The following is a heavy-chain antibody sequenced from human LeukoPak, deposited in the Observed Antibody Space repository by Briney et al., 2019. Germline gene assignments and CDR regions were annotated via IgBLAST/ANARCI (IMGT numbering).Heavy chain of an antibody. CDR2: ISPSGGST. D-gene: IGHD3-16*02. V-gene: IGHV1-46*01. J-gene: IGHJ4*02. CDR1: GYTFTSYY. CDR3: ARGGRLRLGELSWDYFDY. Sequence: ASVKVSCKASGYTFTSYYMHWVRQAPGQGLEWMGIISPSGGSTSYAQKFQGRVTMTRDTSTSTVYMELSSLRSEDTAVYYCARGGRLRLGELSWDYFDYWGQGTLVTVSS.